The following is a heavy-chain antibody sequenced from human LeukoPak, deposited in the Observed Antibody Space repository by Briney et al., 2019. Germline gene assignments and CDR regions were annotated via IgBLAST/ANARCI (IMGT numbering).Heavy chain of an antibody. CDR1: GDSVSSNSAA. J-gene: IGHJ3*02. D-gene: IGHD3-22*01. V-gene: IGHV6-1*01. CDR2: AYYRSKWSN. Sequence: SHSLSLTFSISGDSVSSNSAASNWIRQSPSRGLEWPGKAYYRSKWSNAYAVSVKRRTTINTDTSSNQFSRQLNTLTRVATPVYYCARTQKPYYFDSSDAFDIWGQGTMVTVSS. CDR3: ARTQKPYYFDSSDAFDI.